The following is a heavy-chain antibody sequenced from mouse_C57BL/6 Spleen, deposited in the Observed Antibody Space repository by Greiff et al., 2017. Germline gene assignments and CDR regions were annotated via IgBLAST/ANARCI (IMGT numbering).Heavy chain of an antibody. Sequence: QVQLKQSGPELVKPGASVKISCKASGYAFSSSWMNWVKQRPGKGLEWIGRIYPGDGDTNYNGKFKGKATLTADKSSSTAYMQLSSLTSEDSAVYFCARWSSGYSFAYWGQGTLVTVSA. V-gene: IGHV1-82*01. J-gene: IGHJ3*01. D-gene: IGHD3-2*02. CDR2: IYPGDGDT. CDR1: GYAFSSSW. CDR3: ARWSSGYSFAY.